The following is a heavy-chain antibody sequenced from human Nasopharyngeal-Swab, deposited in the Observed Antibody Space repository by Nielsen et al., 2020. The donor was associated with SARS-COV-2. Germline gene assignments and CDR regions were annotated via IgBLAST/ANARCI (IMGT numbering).Heavy chain of an antibody. J-gene: IGHJ3*02. CDR2: ISYEGSKK. D-gene: IGHD3-10*01. V-gene: IGHV3-30*18. CDR3: AKANVLFWFGQFKNDGFDI. Sequence: SCTASGFSFNNYGMHWVRQAPGKGLEWVAVISYEGSKKYYAESVEGRFTISRDFSKSTLYLQMNSLTPEDTAMYYCAKANVLFWFGQFKNDGFDIWGQGTMVAVSS. CDR1: GFSFNNYG.